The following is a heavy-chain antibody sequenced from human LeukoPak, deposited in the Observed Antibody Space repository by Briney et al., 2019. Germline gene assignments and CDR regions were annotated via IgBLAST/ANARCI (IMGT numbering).Heavy chain of an antibody. CDR2: ISSSSSYI. J-gene: IGHJ4*02. CDR3: ARTSYDSSGYRDY. Sequence: GGSLRLSCAASGFTFSSYSMNWVRQAPGKGLEWVSSISSSSSYIYYADSVRGRFTISRDNAKNSLYLQMNSLRAEDTAVYYCARTSYDSSGYRDYWGQGTLVTVSS. D-gene: IGHD3-22*01. V-gene: IGHV3-21*01. CDR1: GFTFSSYS.